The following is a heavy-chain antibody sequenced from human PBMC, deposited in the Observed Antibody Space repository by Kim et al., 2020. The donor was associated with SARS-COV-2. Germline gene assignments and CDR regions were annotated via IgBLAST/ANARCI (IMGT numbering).Heavy chain of an antibody. CDR2: IIPIFGTA. V-gene: IGHV1-69*13. J-gene: IGHJ6*02. CDR3: ARNPPSGITMVRGASREFNYYYYYGMDV. CDR1: GGTFSSYA. Sequence: SVKVSCKASGGTFSSYAISWVRQAPGQGLEWMGGIIPIFGTANYAQKFQGRVTITADESTSTAYMELSSLRSEDTAVYYCARNPPSGITMVRGASREFNYYYYYGMDVWGQGTTVTVSS. D-gene: IGHD3-10*01.